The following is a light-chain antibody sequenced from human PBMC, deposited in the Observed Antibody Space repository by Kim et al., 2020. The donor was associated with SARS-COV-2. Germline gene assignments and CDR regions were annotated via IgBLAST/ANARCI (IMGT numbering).Light chain of an antibody. J-gene: IGLJ3*02. V-gene: IGLV2-23*02. Sequence: QSIPISCTGTSSDVGSYNLVSWYQQHPGKAPKLMIYEVSKRPSGVSNRFSGSKSGNTASLTISGLQAEDEADYYCCSYAGSSTPWVFGGGTQLTVL. CDR3: CSYAGSSTPWV. CDR2: EVS. CDR1: SSDVGSYNL.